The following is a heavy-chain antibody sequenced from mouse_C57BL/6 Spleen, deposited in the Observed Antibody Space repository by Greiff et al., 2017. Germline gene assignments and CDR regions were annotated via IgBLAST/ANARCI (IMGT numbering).Heavy chain of an antibody. J-gene: IGHJ1*03. Sequence: QVQLKQSGPGLVAPSQSLSITCTVSGFSLTSYAISWVRQPPGKGLEWLGVIWTGGGTNYNSALKSRLSISKDNSKSQVFLKMNSLQTDDTARYYCARRGLYYDYDGGYFDVWGTGTTVTVSS. CDR2: IWTGGGT. V-gene: IGHV2-9-1*01. CDR3: ARRGLYYDYDGGYFDV. D-gene: IGHD2-4*01. CDR1: GFSLTSYA.